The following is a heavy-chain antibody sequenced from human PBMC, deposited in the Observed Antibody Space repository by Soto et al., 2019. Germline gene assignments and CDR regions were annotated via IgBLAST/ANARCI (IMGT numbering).Heavy chain of an antibody. Sequence: QVLLQQWGAGRLKPSETLSLTCAVYGGSFIDYSWGWIRQSPGTGLEWIGEINHSGSANYNPSLKSRVTISVDTSKNQFSLKLYSVTAADAAVYYCVRVSDYWSQGTLVTVSS. J-gene: IGHJ4*02. CDR3: VRVSDY. CDR2: INHSGSA. CDR1: GGSFIDYS. V-gene: IGHV4-34*01.